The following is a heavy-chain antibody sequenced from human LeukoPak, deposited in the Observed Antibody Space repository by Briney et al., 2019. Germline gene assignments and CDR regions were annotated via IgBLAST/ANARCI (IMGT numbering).Heavy chain of an antibody. Sequence: SETLSLTCTVSGGSISSGGYYWSWIRQHPGKGLEWIGYIYYSGSTYYNPSLKSRVTISVDTSKNQFSLKLSSVTAADTAVYYCARDTPPRDRSSTSPLHRGYYYYYGMDVWGQGTTVTVSS. J-gene: IGHJ6*02. V-gene: IGHV4-31*03. CDR3: ARDTPPRDRSSTSPLHRGYYYYYGMDV. D-gene: IGHD2-2*01. CDR2: IYYSGST. CDR1: GGSISSGGYY.